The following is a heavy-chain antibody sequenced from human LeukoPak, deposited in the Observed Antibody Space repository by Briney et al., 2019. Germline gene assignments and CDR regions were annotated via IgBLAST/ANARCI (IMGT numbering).Heavy chain of an antibody. V-gene: IGHV4-34*01. Sequence: SETLSLACAVYGGSFSGYYWSWIRQPPGKGLEWIGEISHSGSTNYNPSLKSRVTISVDTSKNQFSLKLSSVTAADTAVYYCARGGVRYFDWLLSGYYFDYWGQGTLVTVSS. J-gene: IGHJ4*02. CDR1: GGSFSGYY. CDR3: ARGGVRYFDWLLSGYYFDY. D-gene: IGHD3-9*01. CDR2: ISHSGST.